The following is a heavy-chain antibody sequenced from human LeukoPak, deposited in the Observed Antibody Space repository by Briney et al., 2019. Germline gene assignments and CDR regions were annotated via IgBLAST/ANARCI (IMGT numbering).Heavy chain of an antibody. Sequence: GGSLRLSCAASGFTFSSYWMSWVRQAPGKGLEWVANIKQDGSEKYYVDSVKGRFTISRDNAKNSLYLQMSSLRAEDTAVYYCARDTYDSSGYYAHLDYWGQETLVTVSS. V-gene: IGHV3-7*01. D-gene: IGHD3-22*01. CDR1: GFTFSSYW. CDR3: ARDTYDSSGYYAHLDY. CDR2: IKQDGSEK. J-gene: IGHJ4*02.